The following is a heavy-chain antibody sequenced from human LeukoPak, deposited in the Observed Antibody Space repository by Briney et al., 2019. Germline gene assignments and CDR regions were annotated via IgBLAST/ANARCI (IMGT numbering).Heavy chain of an antibody. V-gene: IGHV1-2*02. CDR3: ARVRMVRGVNNWFEP. CDR2: INPNSGGT. Sequence: ASVKVSCKASGYTFTGYYMHWVRQSPGQGLEWMGWINPNSGGTNYAQKFQGRVTMTRDTSISTAYMELSRLRSDDTAVYYCARVRMVRGVNNWFEPWGQGTLVTVSS. D-gene: IGHD3-10*01. CDR1: GYTFTGYY. J-gene: IGHJ5*02.